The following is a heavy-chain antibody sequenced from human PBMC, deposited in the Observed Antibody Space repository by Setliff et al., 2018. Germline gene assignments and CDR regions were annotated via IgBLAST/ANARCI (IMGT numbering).Heavy chain of an antibody. V-gene: IGHV3-23*01. CDR2: ISGSGGFI. CDR3: AKRALTSTMVASGGDFDY. Sequence: GGSLRLSCAASGFNFGNYAMTWVRQAPGKGLHWVSSISGSGGFIYAADTAKGRFTISRDNSKNTVFLQMNSLRVEDTGIYYCAKRALTSTMVASGGDFDYWAQGTLGTVSS. D-gene: IGHD3-10*01. CDR1: GFNFGNYA. J-gene: IGHJ4*02.